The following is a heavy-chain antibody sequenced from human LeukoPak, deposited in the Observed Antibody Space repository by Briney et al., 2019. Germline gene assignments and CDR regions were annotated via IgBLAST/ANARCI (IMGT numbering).Heavy chain of an antibody. Sequence: PGGSLRLSCAASGFTFSNAWMSWVRQAPGKWLEWVANIKQDGTEKYYVDSVRGRFTISRDNAKNSLCLQMNSLRAEDTAVYYCAKGFGFGEYWGQGTLVTVSS. CDR1: GFTFSNAW. J-gene: IGHJ4*02. D-gene: IGHD3-10*01. CDR2: IKQDGTEK. V-gene: IGHV3-7*01. CDR3: AKGFGFGEY.